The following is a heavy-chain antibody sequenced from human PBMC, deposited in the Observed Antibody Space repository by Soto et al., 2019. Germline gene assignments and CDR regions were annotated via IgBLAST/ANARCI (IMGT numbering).Heavy chain of an antibody. Sequence: QVQLVQSGAELKKPGASVKVSCKASGYTFTFYGINWVRQAPGQGLEWMGWISAYDGDTNYAQKVQGRVTLTTDTSTSTAYMELPSLTYDDTAVYFCARASPHDGPGSIYDYWGQGALVTVSS. CDR2: ISAYDGDT. CDR1: GYTFTFYG. CDR3: ARASPHDGPGSIYDY. D-gene: IGHD3-10*01. V-gene: IGHV1-18*01. J-gene: IGHJ4*02.